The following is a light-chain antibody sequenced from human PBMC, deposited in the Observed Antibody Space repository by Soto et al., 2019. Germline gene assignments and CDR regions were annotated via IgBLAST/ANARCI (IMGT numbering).Light chain of an antibody. V-gene: IGLV4-69*01. CDR1: SGHSNYA. J-gene: IGLJ7*01. Sequence: QLVLTQSPSASAPLGASVKLTCTLSSGHSNYAIAWHQQQPEKGPRYLMKVNSGGSHIKGDGIPDRFSGSSSGAERYLFISSLQSEDEADYYCQTWGTGSAFVVFGGGTQLTVL. CDR2: VNSGGSH. CDR3: QTWGTGSAFVV.